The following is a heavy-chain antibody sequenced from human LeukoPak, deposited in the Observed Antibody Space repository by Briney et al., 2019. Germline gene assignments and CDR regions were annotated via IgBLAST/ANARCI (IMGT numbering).Heavy chain of an antibody. CDR3: ARERPASAGRGMDV. D-gene: IGHD6-13*01. CDR1: GYTFTSYA. CDR2: ISAGNGNT. V-gene: IGHV1-18*01. J-gene: IGHJ6*02. Sequence: ASVKVSCKASGYTFTSYAIHWVRQAPGQRLEWMGWISAGNGNTNYAQKLQGRVTMTTDTSTSTAYMELRSLRSDDTAVYYCARERPASAGRGMDVWGQGTTVTVSS.